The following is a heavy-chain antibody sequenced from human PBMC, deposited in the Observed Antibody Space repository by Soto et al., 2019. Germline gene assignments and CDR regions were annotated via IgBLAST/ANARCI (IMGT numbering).Heavy chain of an antibody. CDR2: ISGSGGST. D-gene: IGHD6-13*01. Sequence: GGSLRLSCAASGFTFSSYAMNWVRQAPGKGLEWVSVISGSGGSTYYADSVKGRFTISRDNSKNTLYLQMNSLRAEDTAVYYCARGGPGTYFDYWGQGTLVTVSS. CDR3: ARGGPGTYFDY. V-gene: IGHV3-23*01. CDR1: GFTFSSYA. J-gene: IGHJ4*02.